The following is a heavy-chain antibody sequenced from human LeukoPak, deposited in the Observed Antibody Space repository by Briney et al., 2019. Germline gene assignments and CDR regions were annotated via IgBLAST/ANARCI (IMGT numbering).Heavy chain of an antibody. V-gene: IGHV4-30-4*07. Sequence: PSETLSLTCEVSGDSLSSGGYSWSWIRQPPGKGLEWIGYIRYSGSTYYNPSLKSRLTMSVEASKTQFSLRLSSVTAADTAMYYCARRGVGYCSGGSCYSFDYWGQGTLVTVSS. CDR1: GDSLSSGGYS. D-gene: IGHD2-15*01. CDR3: ARRGVGYCSGGSCYSFDY. J-gene: IGHJ4*02. CDR2: IRYSGST.